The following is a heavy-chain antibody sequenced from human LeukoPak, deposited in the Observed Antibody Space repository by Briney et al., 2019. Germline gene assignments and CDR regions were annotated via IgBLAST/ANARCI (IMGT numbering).Heavy chain of an antibody. Sequence: PGGSLRLSCAASGFAFSSHWMHWVRQAPGKGLVWVSRISTDGSSAIYADSVKGRFTISRDNAKNTLYLQMNSLRAEDTAVYYCARVNVCPRCHFDYWGRGTLVTVSS. V-gene: IGHV3-74*01. D-gene: IGHD3-16*01. CDR1: GFAFSSHW. CDR3: ARVNVCPRCHFDY. CDR2: ISTDGSSA. J-gene: IGHJ4*02.